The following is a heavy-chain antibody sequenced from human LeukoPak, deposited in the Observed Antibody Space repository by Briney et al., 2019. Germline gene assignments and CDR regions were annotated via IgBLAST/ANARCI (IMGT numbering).Heavy chain of an antibody. J-gene: IGHJ4*02. V-gene: IGHV1-2*02. CDR2: INPNDGDT. CDR1: GYTFTDYY. D-gene: IGHD2-2*01. Sequence: ASVKVSCKASGYTFTDYYMHWLRQAPGQRFEWMGWINPNDGDTKFAQKFQGRVTTHRDTSVSTAHMEVSRLRSVGTAVYYCARANFLYCSSSTCLFDYWGQGTLVTVSS. CDR3: ARANFLYCSSSTCLFDY.